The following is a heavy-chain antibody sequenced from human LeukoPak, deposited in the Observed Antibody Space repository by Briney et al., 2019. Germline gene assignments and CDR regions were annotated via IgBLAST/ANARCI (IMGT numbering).Heavy chain of an antibody. CDR1: GFTFSSYA. CDR3: AKVAHYYGSGSYYEYYFDY. V-gene: IGHV3-23*01. J-gene: IGHJ4*02. Sequence: SGGSLRLSCAASGFTFSSYAMTWVRQAPGKGLEWVSAISGSGGTTHYSDSVKGRFTISRDNSKNTLYLQMDSLRAEDMAVYYCAKVAHYYGSGSYYEYYFDYWGQGTLVTVSS. CDR2: ISGSGGTT. D-gene: IGHD3-10*01.